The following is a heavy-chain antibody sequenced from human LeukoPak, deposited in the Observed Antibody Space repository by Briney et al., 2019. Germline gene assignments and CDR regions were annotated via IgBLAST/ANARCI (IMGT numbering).Heavy chain of an antibody. CDR3: AKDATTKSVGATLFDY. Sequence: GSLRLSCAASGFTFINYAMSWVRQAPGKGLEWVSVISGSGDTTYYADSVKGRFTTSRDNSKNTLYLQVDSLRAEDTAFYYCAKDATTKSVGATLFDYWGQGALVTVSS. D-gene: IGHD1-26*01. V-gene: IGHV3-23*01. CDR2: ISGSGDTT. CDR1: GFTFINYA. J-gene: IGHJ4*02.